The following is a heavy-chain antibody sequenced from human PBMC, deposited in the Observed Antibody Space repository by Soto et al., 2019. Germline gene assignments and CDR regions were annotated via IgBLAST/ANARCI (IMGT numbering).Heavy chain of an antibody. J-gene: IGHJ4*02. CDR2: IHYSGIT. V-gene: IGHV4-59*01. Sequence: SETLSLTCTVSGGSMRNYFWTWIGQPPGKGLEWIGYIHYSGITSFFPSSNPSIRSRVTISEDTPKNQFSLKLLSVATADTAVYFCAAGEPSSRNLAPYSLDFWGQGTLVTVSS. CDR1: GGSMRNYF. D-gene: IGHD6-13*01. CDR3: AAGEPSSRNLAPYSLDF.